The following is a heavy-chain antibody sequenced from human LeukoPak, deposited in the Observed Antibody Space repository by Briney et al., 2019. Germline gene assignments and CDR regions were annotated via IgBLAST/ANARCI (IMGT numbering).Heavy chain of an antibody. CDR2: INPNSGDT. J-gene: IGHJ3*02. D-gene: IGHD3-10*01. CDR1: GYTFTRYY. V-gene: IGHV1-2*02. CDR3: AREGRFGEHI. Sequence: GASVKVSCKACGYTFTRYYMHWVRQARGRGLEGMGWINPNSGDTNYAQKFWGSDTMTRDTHIRTTDMEESSLRSDDTAVYYCAREGRFGEHIWGQGTMVTVSS.